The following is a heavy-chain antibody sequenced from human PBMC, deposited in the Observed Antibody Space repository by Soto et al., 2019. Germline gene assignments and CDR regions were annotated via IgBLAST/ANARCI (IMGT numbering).Heavy chain of an antibody. D-gene: IGHD2-2*01. CDR1: GGTFSSYA. V-gene: IGHV1-69*13. Sequence: EASVKVSCKASGGTFSSYAISWVRQAPGQGLEWMGGIIPIFGTANYAQKFQGRVTITADESTSTAYMELSSLRSEDTAVYYCGRGYIVVVPAADPRGYYYYYGMDVWGQGTTVTVSS. CDR3: GRGYIVVVPAADPRGYYYYYGMDV. CDR2: IIPIFGTA. J-gene: IGHJ6*02.